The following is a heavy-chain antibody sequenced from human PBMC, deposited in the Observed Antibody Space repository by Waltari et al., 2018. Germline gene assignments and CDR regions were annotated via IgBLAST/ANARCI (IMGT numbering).Heavy chain of an antibody. CDR3: ASVAPYDSSGYYHAFDI. CDR1: GYSISSGYY. V-gene: IGHV4-38-2*01. Sequence: QVQLQESGPGLVKPSETLSLTCAVSGYSISSGYYWGWIRQPPGKGLEWIGSIYHSGSTYYNPSLKSRVTISVDTSKNQFSLKLSSVTAADTAVYYCASVAPYDSSGYYHAFDIWGQGTMVTVSS. D-gene: IGHD3-22*01. J-gene: IGHJ3*02. CDR2: IYHSGST.